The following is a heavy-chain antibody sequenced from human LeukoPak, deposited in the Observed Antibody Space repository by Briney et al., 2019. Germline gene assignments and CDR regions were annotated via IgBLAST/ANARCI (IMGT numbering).Heavy chain of an antibody. Sequence: SETLSLTCTVSGGSISSGGYYWSWIRQHPGKGLEWIGYIYYSGSTYYNPSLKSRVTISVDTSKNQFPLKLSSVTAADTAVYYCARPDYGDYWYFDLWGRGTLVTVSS. CDR2: IYYSGST. D-gene: IGHD4-17*01. CDR1: GGSISSGGYY. CDR3: ARPDYGDYWYFDL. V-gene: IGHV4-31*03. J-gene: IGHJ2*01.